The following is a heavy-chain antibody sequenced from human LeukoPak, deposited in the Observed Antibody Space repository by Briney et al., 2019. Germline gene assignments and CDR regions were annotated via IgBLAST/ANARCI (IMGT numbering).Heavy chain of an antibody. Sequence: QPGASLRLSCAASGFTFSSYAMSWVRQAPGKGLEWVSAISGSGGSTYYADSVNGRFTISRDNSKNTLYLQMNSLRAEDTAVYYCAKVILYYYDSSGYYPNDYWGQGTLVTVSS. D-gene: IGHD3-22*01. CDR3: AKVILYYYDSSGYYPNDY. V-gene: IGHV3-23*01. J-gene: IGHJ4*02. CDR2: ISGSGGST. CDR1: GFTFSSYA.